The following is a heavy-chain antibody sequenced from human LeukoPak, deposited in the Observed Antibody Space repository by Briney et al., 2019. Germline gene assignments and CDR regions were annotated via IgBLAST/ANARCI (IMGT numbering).Heavy chain of an antibody. CDR3: ARRTTYYYDSSGYYYFDY. CDR1: GYSFTSYW. CDR2: IYPGDSDT. J-gene: IGHJ4*02. V-gene: IGHV5-51*01. Sequence: GESLKISCKGSGYSFTSYWIGWVRQMPGKGLEWMGIIYPGDSDTRYSPSFQGQVTIPAAKSISTAYLQCTSLKASDTAMYYCARRTTYYYDSSGYYYFDYWGQGTLVTVSS. D-gene: IGHD3-22*01.